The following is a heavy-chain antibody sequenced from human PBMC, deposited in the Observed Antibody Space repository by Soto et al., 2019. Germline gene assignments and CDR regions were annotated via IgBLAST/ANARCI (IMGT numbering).Heavy chain of an antibody. CDR1: GYTFTSYG. Sequence: QVQLVQSGAEVKKPGASVKVSCKASGYTFTSYGISWVRQAPGQGLEWMGWISAYNGNTNYAQKLQGRVTMTTDTAKSTAYMALRSLRSDDTAVYYCAVSTSGRGFDYWGQGTLVTVSS. CDR2: ISAYNGNT. J-gene: IGHJ4*02. D-gene: IGHD2-2*01. CDR3: AVSTSGRGFDY. V-gene: IGHV1-18*01.